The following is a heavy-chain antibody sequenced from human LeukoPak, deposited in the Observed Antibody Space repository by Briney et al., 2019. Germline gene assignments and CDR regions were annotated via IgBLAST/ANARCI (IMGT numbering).Heavy chain of an antibody. V-gene: IGHV4-30-2*01. D-gene: IGHD4-17*01. CDR3: ARVGDHGSFDY. CDR2: IYHSGST. Sequence: PSETLSLTCAVSGGSISSGGYSWSWIRQPPGKGLEWIGYIYHSGSTYYNPSLKSRVTISVDRSKNQFSLKLSSVTAADTAVYYCARVGDHGSFDYWGQGTLVTVSS. CDR1: GGSISSGGYS. J-gene: IGHJ4*02.